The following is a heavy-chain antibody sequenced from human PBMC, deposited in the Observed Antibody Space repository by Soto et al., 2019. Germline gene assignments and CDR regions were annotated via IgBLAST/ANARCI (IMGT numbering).Heavy chain of an antibody. V-gene: IGHV3-21*06. CDR1: GFTFTRYS. J-gene: IGHJ4*02. CDR2: ISSTTNYI. CDR3: ARESEDLTSNFDY. Sequence: EVQLVESGGGLVKPGGSLRLSCAASGFTFTRYSMNWVRQAPGKGLELVSSISSTTNYIYYGDSMKGRFTISRDNAKNTLYLEMNSLRDEDTAVYYCARESEDLTSNFDYWGQGTLVTVSS.